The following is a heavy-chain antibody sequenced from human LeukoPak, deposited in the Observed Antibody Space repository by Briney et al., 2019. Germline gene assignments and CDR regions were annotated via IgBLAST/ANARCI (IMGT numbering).Heavy chain of an antibody. CDR3: ARDRPYYYDSSGYPDAFDI. J-gene: IGHJ3*02. Sequence: GGSLRLSCAASGFTFSSYAMHWVRQAPGKGLEWVAVISYDGSNKYYADSVKGRFTIPRDNSKNTLYLQMNSLRAEDTAVYYCARDRPYYYDSSGYPDAFDIWGQGTMVTVSS. CDR1: GFTFSSYA. CDR2: ISYDGSNK. V-gene: IGHV3-30-3*01. D-gene: IGHD3-22*01.